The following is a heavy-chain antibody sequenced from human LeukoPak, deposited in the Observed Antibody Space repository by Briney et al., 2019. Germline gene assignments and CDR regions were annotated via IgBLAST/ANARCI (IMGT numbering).Heavy chain of an antibody. V-gene: IGHV4-4*07. D-gene: IGHD6-13*01. CDR2: IHFNWNT. Sequence: SETLSLTCTVSGDSITSNYWSWIRQPAGKGLEWISRIHFNWNTDYNPSLKSRVTTSIDTPRNQFSLKLRSVTAADTAVYYCARDRGGSSWYNWYDAWGQGTLVTVSS. CDR3: ARDRGGSSWYNWYDA. CDR1: GDSITSNY. J-gene: IGHJ5*02.